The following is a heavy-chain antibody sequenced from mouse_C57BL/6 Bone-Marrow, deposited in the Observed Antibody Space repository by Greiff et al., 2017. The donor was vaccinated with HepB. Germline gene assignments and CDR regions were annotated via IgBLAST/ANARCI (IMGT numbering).Heavy chain of an antibody. CDR2: ISDGGSYT. V-gene: IGHV5-4*01. D-gene: IGHD3-3*01. CDR1: GFTFSSYA. Sequence: EVQRVESGGGLVKPGGSLKLSCAASGFTFSSYAMSWVRQTPEKRLEWVATISDGGSYTYYPDNVKGRFTISRDNAKNNLYLQMSHLKSEDTAMYYCARDQGPYYAMDYWGQGTSVTVSS. CDR3: ARDQGPYYAMDY. J-gene: IGHJ4*01.